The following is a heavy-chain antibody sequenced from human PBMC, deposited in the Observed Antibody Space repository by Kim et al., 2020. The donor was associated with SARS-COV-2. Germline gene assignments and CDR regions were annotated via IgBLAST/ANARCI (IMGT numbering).Heavy chain of an antibody. CDR1: GFTFSSYA. CDR2: ISYDGSNK. Sequence: GGSLRLSCAASGFTFSSYAMHWVRQAPGKGLEWVAVISYDGSNKYYADSVKGRFTISRDNSKNTLYLQMNSLRAEDTAVYYCAETEILTGYSRHDAFDIWGQGTMVTVSS. CDR3: AETEILTGYSRHDAFDI. V-gene: IGHV3-30*04. J-gene: IGHJ3*02. D-gene: IGHD3-9*01.